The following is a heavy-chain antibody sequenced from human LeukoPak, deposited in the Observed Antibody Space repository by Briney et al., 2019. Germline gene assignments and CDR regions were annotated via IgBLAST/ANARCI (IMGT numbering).Heavy chain of an antibody. J-gene: IGHJ3*02. V-gene: IGHV1-18*01. Sequence: ASVKVSCKASGGTFSSYAISWVRQAPGQGLEWMGGISAYNGNTNYAQKFQGRVTMTTDTSTSTAYMELRSLRSDDTAVYYCARGMIYDSSGFVAFDIWGQGTMVTVSS. CDR2: ISAYNGNT. D-gene: IGHD3-22*01. CDR3: ARGMIYDSSGFVAFDI. CDR1: GGTFSSYA.